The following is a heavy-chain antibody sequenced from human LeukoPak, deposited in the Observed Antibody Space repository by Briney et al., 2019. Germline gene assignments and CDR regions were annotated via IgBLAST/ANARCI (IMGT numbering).Heavy chain of an antibody. CDR3: ASAGSYAPFDY. V-gene: IGHV4-39*01. CDR2: IYYSGST. Sequence: SSETLSLTCTVSGGSISSSNYYWDWIRQPPGKGLEWIGSIYYSGSTYYNPSLKSRVTISVDTSKNQFSLKLSSVTAADTAVYYCASAGSYAPFDYWGQGTLVTVSS. J-gene: IGHJ4*02. D-gene: IGHD1-26*01. CDR1: GGSISSSNYY.